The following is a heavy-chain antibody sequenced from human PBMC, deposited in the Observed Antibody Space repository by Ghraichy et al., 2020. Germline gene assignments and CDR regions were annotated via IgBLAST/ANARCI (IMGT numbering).Heavy chain of an antibody. CDR1: GYTFTSYD. V-gene: IGHV1-8*01. D-gene: IGHD1-1*01. Sequence: ASVKVSCKASGYTFTSYDINWVRQATGQGLEWMGWMNPNSSNTGYAHKFQGRVTMTRNTSLSTAYMELSSLRSEDTAVYYCAIAAELSYYGMDVWGQGTTVTVSS. CDR2: MNPNSSNT. J-gene: IGHJ6*02. CDR3: AIAAELSYYGMDV.